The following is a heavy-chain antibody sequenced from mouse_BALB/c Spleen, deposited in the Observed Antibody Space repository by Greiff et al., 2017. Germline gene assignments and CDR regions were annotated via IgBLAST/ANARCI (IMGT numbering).Heavy chain of an antibody. D-gene: IGHD3-3*01. CDR3: VRLRGYFYV. V-gene: IGHV10-1*02. CDR2: IRSKSNNYAT. Sequence: EVKLMESGGGLVQPKGSLKLSCAASGFTFNTYAMNWVRQAPGKGLEWVARIRSKSNNYATYYADSVKDRFTISRDDSQSMLYLQMNNLKTEDTAMYYCVRLRGYFYVWGAGTTVTVSS. J-gene: IGHJ1*01. CDR1: GFTFNTYA.